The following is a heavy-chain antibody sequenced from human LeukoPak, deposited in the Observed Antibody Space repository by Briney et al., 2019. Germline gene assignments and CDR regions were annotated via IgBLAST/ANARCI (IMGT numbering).Heavy chain of an antibody. D-gene: IGHD3-10*01. CDR1: GGSISSSNW. CDR3: ARETMVRGVIIRADY. V-gene: IGHV4-4*02. CDR2: IHHSGST. J-gene: IGHJ4*02. Sequence: SETLSLTCAVSGGSISSSNWWSWVRQPPGKGLEWIGEIHHSGSTNYNPSLKSRVTISVDKSKNQFSLKLSSVTAADTAVYYCARETMVRGVIIRADYWGQGTLVTVSS.